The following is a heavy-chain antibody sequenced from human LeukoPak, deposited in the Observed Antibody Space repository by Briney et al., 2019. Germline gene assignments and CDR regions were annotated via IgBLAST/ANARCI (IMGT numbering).Heavy chain of an antibody. V-gene: IGHV3-33*06. CDR3: AKDHQPSSSLDCYFDY. Sequence: GGSLRLSCAASGFTFSTYAFHWVRQAPGKGLEWVAVIWYDGSNKYYADSVKGRFTISRDNSKNTLYLQMNSLRAEDTAVYYCAKDHQPSSSLDCYFDYWGQGTLVTVSS. CDR1: GFTFSTYA. D-gene: IGHD6-6*01. J-gene: IGHJ4*02. CDR2: IWYDGSNK.